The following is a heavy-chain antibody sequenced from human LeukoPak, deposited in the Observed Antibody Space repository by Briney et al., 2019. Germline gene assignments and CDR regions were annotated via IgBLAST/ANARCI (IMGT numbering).Heavy chain of an antibody. CDR3: ATVGSIATRDI. CDR1: GGTFSNSA. CDR2: IIHIFGTA. V-gene: IGHV1-69*06. J-gene: IGHJ3*02. D-gene: IGHD6-6*01. Sequence: SSVKLSFNAAGGTFSNSAISWMRHAPGQGLEWMGGIIHIFGTANYAQRFQGRVTMTEDTSTDTAYMELSSLRSEDTAVYYCATVGSIATRDIWGQGTMVTVSS.